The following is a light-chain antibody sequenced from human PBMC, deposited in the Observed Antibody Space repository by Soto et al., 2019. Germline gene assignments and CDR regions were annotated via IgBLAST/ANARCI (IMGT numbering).Light chain of an antibody. Sequence: DVVMTQAPLSLPVTLGQPASISCRSSQSLVYRDGNTYLNWFQQRPGQSPRRLIYKVSNRDSVVPDRFSGSGSGTDFTLKISRVEAADVGVYYCMQGTHWPWTFGQGNKVEIK. CDR2: KVS. J-gene: IGKJ1*01. CDR1: QSLVYRDGNTY. CDR3: MQGTHWPWT. V-gene: IGKV2-30*01.